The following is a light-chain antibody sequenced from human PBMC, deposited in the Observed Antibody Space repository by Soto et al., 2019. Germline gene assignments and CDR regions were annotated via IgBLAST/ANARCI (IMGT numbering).Light chain of an antibody. J-gene: IGKJ3*01. CDR1: QTVRNNY. V-gene: IGKV3-20*01. CDR2: DAS. Sequence: EFVLTQSPGTLSLSPGERATLSCRASQTVRNNYLAWYQQKPGQAPRLLIYDASSRATGIPDRFSGGGSGTDFTLTISRLEPEDFAVYYCQQYGNSPLFTFGPGTKVDIK. CDR3: QQYGNSPLFT.